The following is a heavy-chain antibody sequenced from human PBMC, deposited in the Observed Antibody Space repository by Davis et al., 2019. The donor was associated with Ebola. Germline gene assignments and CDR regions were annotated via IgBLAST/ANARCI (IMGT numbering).Heavy chain of an antibody. Sequence: MPSETLSLTCTVSGGSINNYFWSWIRQPPGKRLEWIGYIHYSGNTNYNPSLKSRVTISVDTSKNQFSLKLSSVTAADTAVYYCARSPITYYYDSSGYRFDYWGQGTLVTVSS. CDR3: ARSPITYYYDSSGYRFDY. CDR1: GGSINNYF. J-gene: IGHJ4*02. V-gene: IGHV4-59*08. D-gene: IGHD3-22*01. CDR2: IHYSGNT.